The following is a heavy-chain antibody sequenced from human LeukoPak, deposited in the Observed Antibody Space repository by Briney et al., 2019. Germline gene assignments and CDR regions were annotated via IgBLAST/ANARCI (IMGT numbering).Heavy chain of an antibody. CDR1: GFTFSSYS. CDR2: ISSSSSYI. D-gene: IGHD1-26*01. CDR3: ARDLSVGAKPDLGFDY. J-gene: IGHJ4*02. Sequence: GGSLRLSCAASGFTFSSYSMNWVRQAPGKGLEWVSSISSSSSYIYYADSVKGRFTISRDNAKNSLYLQMISLRAEDTAVYYCARDLSVGAKPDLGFDYWGQGTLVTVSS. V-gene: IGHV3-21*01.